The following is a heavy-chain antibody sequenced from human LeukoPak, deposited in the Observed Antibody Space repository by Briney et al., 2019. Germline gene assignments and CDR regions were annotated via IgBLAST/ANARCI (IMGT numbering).Heavy chain of an antibody. J-gene: IGHJ5*02. Sequence: GASVKVSCKASGYTFTGYYMHWVRRAPGQGLEWMGWINPNSGGTNYAQKFQGRVTMTRDTSISTAYMELSRLRSDDTAVYYCARTPATIFGVVLTLNWFDPWGQGTLVTVSS. CDR2: INPNSGGT. CDR3: ARTPATIFGVVLTLNWFDP. V-gene: IGHV1-2*02. D-gene: IGHD3-3*01. CDR1: GYTFTGYY.